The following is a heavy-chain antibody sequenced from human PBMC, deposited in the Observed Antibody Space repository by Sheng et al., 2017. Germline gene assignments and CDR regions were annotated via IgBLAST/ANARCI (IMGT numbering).Heavy chain of an antibody. Sequence: QVQLQESGPGLVKPSETLSLTCTVSGGSISNYYWNWIRQPPGKGLEWIGFIFYSGSTNFNPSLKSRLTISVDTSKNQFSLKLSSVTAADTAVYYCARDSGSGFNWFDTWGQGTLVTVSS. V-gene: IGHV4-59*01. D-gene: IGHD6-19*01. CDR1: GGSISNYY. J-gene: IGHJ5*02. CDR3: ARDSGSGFNWFDT. CDR2: IFYSGST.